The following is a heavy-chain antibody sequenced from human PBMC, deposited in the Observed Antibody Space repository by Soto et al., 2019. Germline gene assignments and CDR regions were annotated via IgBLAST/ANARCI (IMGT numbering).Heavy chain of an antibody. D-gene: IGHD1-26*01. Sequence: GGSLRLSCAASGFTFSSYSLNWVRQAPGKGLEWVSAISSSGSYIYYADSVKGRFTISRDNAKNSLYLQMNSLRAEDTAVYYCARDRGSYSRPNFDYWGQGTLVTVSS. J-gene: IGHJ4*02. CDR1: GFTFSSYS. CDR2: ISSSGSYI. CDR3: ARDRGSYSRPNFDY. V-gene: IGHV3-21*01.